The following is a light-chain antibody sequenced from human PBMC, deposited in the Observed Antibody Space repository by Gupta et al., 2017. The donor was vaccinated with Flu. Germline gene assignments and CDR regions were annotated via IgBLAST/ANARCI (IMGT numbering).Light chain of an antibody. J-gene: IGKJ2*02. CDR3: QQRSSSPCT. CDR2: EAS. V-gene: IGKV3-11*01. Sequence: DIVLPQSPATLYLSPGESATLSCRASQSVSSYLAGYQQKPGQAPSFLIYEASKRDTGIPARFSGSGCGTEFTLTISSVEPEEFAVYYCQQRSSSPCTFGQGTKVEIK. CDR1: QSVSSY.